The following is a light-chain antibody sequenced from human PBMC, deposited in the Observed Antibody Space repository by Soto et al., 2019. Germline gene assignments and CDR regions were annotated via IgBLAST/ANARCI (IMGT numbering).Light chain of an antibody. J-gene: IGLJ2*01. V-gene: IGLV1-40*01. CDR1: SFNIGAGYD. CDR2: AIY. Sequence: QSVLTQPPSVSGAPGQRVTISCTGSSFNIGAGYDVHWYQQFPGTAPRLLIYAIYNRPPGVPERFSGSVSGTSASLAITGLQAEDEAVYYCQSYDNALGSAEAFGGGTKVTVL. CDR3: QSYDNALGSAEA.